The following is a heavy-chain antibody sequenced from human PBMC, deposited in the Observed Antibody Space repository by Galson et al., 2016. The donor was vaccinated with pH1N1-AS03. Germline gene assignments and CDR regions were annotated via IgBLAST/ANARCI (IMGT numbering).Heavy chain of an antibody. Sequence: LRLSCAASGFTFSTYWMMWVRQAPGKGLEWVANINHDGGEKYYVDSVRGRFTISRDNAKNSLFLQMDSLRAEATAVYFCARMQWLLPQYYFNCWGQGTLVTVSS. D-gene: IGHD6-19*01. J-gene: IGHJ4*02. CDR1: GFTFSTYW. CDR3: ARMQWLLPQYYFNC. V-gene: IGHV3-7*03. CDR2: INHDGGEK.